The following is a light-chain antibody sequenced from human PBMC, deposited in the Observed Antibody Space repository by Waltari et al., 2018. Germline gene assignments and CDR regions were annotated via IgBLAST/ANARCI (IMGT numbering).Light chain of an antibody. CDR1: QSINTN. Sequence: EIVMTQSPGTLSMSPGERATLSGRASQSINTNLAWYQQKPGQSPRLVIYAASTRAPGLPARFSGSGSGTEFTLTISSLQSEDVAVYYCQQYNDWPRTFGQGTKVEIK. J-gene: IGKJ1*01. V-gene: IGKV3-15*01. CDR3: QQYNDWPRT. CDR2: AAS.